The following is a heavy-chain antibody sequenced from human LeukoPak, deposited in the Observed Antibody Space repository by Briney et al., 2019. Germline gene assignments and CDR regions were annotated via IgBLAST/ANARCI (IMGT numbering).Heavy chain of an antibody. V-gene: IGHV1-46*03. D-gene: IGHD5-18*01. CDR2: INPSGGST. CDR3: AKGGRVASYGIRWYWYFDL. J-gene: IGHJ2*01. CDR1: VYTFTSYY. Sequence: ASVKVSCKASVYTFTSYYMHWVRQAPGQGLEWMGIINPSGGSTSYAQKFQGRVTMTRDTSTSTVYMELSSLRSEDTAVYYCAKGGRVASYGIRWYWYFDLWGRGTLVTVSS.